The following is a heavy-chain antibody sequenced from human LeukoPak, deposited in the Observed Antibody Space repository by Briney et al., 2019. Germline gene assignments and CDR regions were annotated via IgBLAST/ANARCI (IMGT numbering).Heavy chain of an antibody. Sequence: ASVKVSCKASGYTFTGYYMHWVRQAPGQGLEWMGWINPNSGGTNYAQKFQGRVTMTRDTSISTAYMELRSLRSDDTAVYYCARDRAVAGKRYYFDYWGQGTLVTVSS. CDR3: ARDRAVAGKRYYFDY. CDR1: GYTFTGYY. D-gene: IGHD6-19*01. J-gene: IGHJ4*02. CDR2: INPNSGGT. V-gene: IGHV1-2*02.